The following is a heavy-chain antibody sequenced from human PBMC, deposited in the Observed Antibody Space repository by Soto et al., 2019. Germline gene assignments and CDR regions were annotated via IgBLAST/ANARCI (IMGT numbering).Heavy chain of an antibody. CDR2: IIPILGIA. CDR3: AKVYYYDSSGYDPLENWFDP. CDR1: GGTFSSYT. J-gene: IGHJ5*02. D-gene: IGHD3-22*01. Sequence: ASVKVSCKASGGTFSSYTISWVRQAPGQGLEWMGRIIPILGIANYAQKFQGRVTITADKSTSTAYMELSSLRSEDTAVYYCAKVYYYDSSGYDPLENWFDPWGQGTLVTVSS. V-gene: IGHV1-69*02.